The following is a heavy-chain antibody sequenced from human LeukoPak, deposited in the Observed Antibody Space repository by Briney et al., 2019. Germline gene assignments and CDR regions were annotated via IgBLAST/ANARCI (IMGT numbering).Heavy chain of an antibody. Sequence: GGPLRLSCAASGFTFSSYAMSWVRQAPGKGLEWVSAISGSGGSTYYADSVKGRFTISRDNSKNTLYLQMNSLRAEDTAVYYCAKEMEYYDSSGYYARTGLFDYWGQGTLVTVSS. V-gene: IGHV3-23*01. CDR1: GFTFSSYA. CDR3: AKEMEYYDSSGYYARTGLFDY. CDR2: ISGSGGST. D-gene: IGHD3-22*01. J-gene: IGHJ4*02.